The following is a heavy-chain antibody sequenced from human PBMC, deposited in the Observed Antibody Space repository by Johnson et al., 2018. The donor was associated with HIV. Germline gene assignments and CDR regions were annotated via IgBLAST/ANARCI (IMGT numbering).Heavy chain of an antibody. CDR2: ISYDGGDK. Sequence: QVQLVESGGGVVQPGRSLRLSCAASGFTFSSYAMHWVRQAPGKGLEWVAVISYDGGDKYYADSVKGRFTISRDNSKNTLYLQMNSLRAEDTAVYYCAKDGYYDFWSGYPYLDAFDMWGQGAMVTVSS. J-gene: IGHJ3*02. D-gene: IGHD3-3*01. CDR3: AKDGYYDFWSGYPYLDAFDM. CDR1: GFTFSSYA. V-gene: IGHV3-30*18.